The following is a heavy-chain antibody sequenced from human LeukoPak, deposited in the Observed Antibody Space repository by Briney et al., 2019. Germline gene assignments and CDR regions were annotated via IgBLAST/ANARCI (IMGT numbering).Heavy chain of an antibody. CDR2: IIPVFGTA. CDR1: GGSFSSYA. J-gene: IGHJ6*03. CDR3: ARGFYGGRRFGQFYYYYMDV. V-gene: IGHV1-69*13. Sequence: ASVKVSCKASGGSFSSYAISWVRQAPGQGLEWMGGIIPVFGTANYAQKFQGRVTITADESTSTAYMELSSLRSEDTAVYYCARGFYGGRRFGQFYYYYMDVWGKGTTVTISS. D-gene: IGHD3-16*01.